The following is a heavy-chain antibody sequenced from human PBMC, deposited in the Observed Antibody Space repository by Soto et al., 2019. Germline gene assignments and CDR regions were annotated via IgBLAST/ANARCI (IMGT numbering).Heavy chain of an antibody. V-gene: IGHV3-30-3*01. CDR1: GFTFSSYA. CDR2: ISYDGSNK. D-gene: IGHD6-13*01. CDR3: ARDRHSSSWSPFDY. Sequence: QVQLVESGGGVVQPGRSLRLSCAASGFTFSSYAMHWVRQAPGKGLEWVAVISYDGSNKYYADSAKGRFTISRDNSKNTLYLQMNSLRAEDTAVYYCARDRHSSSWSPFDYWGQGTLVTVSS. J-gene: IGHJ4*02.